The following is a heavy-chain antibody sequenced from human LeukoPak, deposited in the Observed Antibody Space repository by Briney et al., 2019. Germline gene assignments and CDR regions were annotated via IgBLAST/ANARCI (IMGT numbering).Heavy chain of an antibody. CDR2: INHSGST. J-gene: IGHJ6*03. CDR3: ARGYYGSGSHCCHMDV. V-gene: IGHV4-34*01. D-gene: IGHD3-10*01. Sequence: KPSETLSLTCAVYVGSFRGYYWSWIRQPPGKGREWVGEINHSGSTNYNSSLKSRVTISVDTSKHQFSLKLSSVTAADTAVYYCARGYYGSGSHCCHMDVWGKGTTITVS. CDR1: VGSFRGYY.